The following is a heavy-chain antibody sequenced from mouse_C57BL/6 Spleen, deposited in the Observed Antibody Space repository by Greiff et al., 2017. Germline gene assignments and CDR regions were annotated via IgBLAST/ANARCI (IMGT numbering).Heavy chain of an antibody. CDR1: GFTFSDYG. V-gene: IGHV5-17*01. CDR3: ARPHYYSSRWYFDG. J-gene: IGHJ1*03. D-gene: IGHD1-1*01. CDR2: ISSGSSTI. Sequence: EVMLVESGGGLVKPGGSLKLSCAASGFTFSDYGMHWVRQAPEKGLEWVAYISSGSSTIYYADTVKGRFTISKDNAKNTLFLQMTSLRSADTAMYYCARPHYYSSRWYFDGWGTGTTVTVSS.